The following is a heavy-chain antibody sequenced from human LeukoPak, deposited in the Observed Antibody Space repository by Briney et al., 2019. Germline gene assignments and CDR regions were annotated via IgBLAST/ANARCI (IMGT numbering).Heavy chain of an antibody. Sequence: GSLRLSCAASGFTFSSYGMHWVRQAPGQGLEWVAVISYDGSNKYYADSVKGRFTISRDNSKNTLYLQMNSLRAEDTAVYYCAKAPWGLYDSSGYYYFHWGQGTLVTVSS. D-gene: IGHD3-22*01. CDR3: AKAPWGLYDSSGYYYFH. J-gene: IGHJ4*02. CDR2: ISYDGSNK. V-gene: IGHV3-30*18. CDR1: GFTFSSYG.